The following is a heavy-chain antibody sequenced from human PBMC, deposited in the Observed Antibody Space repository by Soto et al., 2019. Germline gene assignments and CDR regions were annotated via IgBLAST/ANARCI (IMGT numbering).Heavy chain of an antibody. D-gene: IGHD3-22*01. Sequence: SLRLSCEASGFTFTSHGMHWVRQAPGKGLEWVAVIWFDGNTKYYADSVKGRFTISRDNSKNTLFLQMNSLRAEDTAVYYCARDKIYDSSGALDYWGQGTLVTVSS. CDR3: ARDKIYDSSGALDY. CDR1: GFTFTSHG. J-gene: IGHJ4*02. CDR2: IWFDGNTK. V-gene: IGHV3-33*01.